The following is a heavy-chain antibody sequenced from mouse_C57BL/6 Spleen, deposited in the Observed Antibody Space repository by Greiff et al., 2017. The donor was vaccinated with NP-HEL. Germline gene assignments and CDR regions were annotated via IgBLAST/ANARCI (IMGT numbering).Heavy chain of an antibody. D-gene: IGHD2-1*01. J-gene: IGHJ3*01. Sequence: QVQLQQPGAELVKPGASVKMSCKASGYTFTSYWITWVKQRPGQGLEWIGDIYPGSGSTNYNEKFKSKATLTVDTSSSTAYMQLSSLTSEDSAVYYCASLYYGNPAWFAYWGQGTLVTVSA. V-gene: IGHV1-55*01. CDR3: ASLYYGNPAWFAY. CDR1: GYTFTSYW. CDR2: IYPGSGST.